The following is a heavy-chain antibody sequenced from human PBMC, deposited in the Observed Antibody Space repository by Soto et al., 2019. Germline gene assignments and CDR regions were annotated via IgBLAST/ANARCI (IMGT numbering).Heavy chain of an antibody. CDR3: ARDSLAATNNPATHYYGMDV. Sequence: SVKVSCNASGGTFSSYAISWVRQAPGQGLEWMGGIIPIFGTANYAQKFQGRVTITADESTSTAYMELSSLRSEDTAVYYCARDSLAATNNPATHYYGMDVWSQGTTVTVSS. D-gene: IGHD1-26*01. J-gene: IGHJ6*02. CDR2: IIPIFGTA. V-gene: IGHV1-69*13. CDR1: GGTFSSYA.